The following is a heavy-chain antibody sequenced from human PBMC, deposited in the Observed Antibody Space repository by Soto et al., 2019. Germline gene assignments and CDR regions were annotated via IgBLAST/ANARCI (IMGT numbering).Heavy chain of an antibody. CDR1: GDTISTGGYS. CDR2: TYHSGNP. Sequence: QLQLQESGSRLVKSSETLSLTCAISGDTISTGGYSWAWIRQPPGKALEWIGHTYHSGNPYYNPSLKSRVIISVDRSKNQFSLKLSSVXAXXXXXXXXXXXXXXXXXXXXXXXGXXTXVTVSS. V-gene: IGHV4-30-2*01. CDR3: XXXXXXXXXXXXXX. J-gene: IGHJ1*01.